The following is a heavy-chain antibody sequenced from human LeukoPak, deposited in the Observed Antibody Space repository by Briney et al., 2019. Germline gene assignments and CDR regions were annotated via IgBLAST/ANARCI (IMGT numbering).Heavy chain of an antibody. Sequence: PGGSLRLSCAASGFTFSSYAMHWVRRAPGKGLEWVAVISYDGSNKYYADSVKGRFTISRDNSKNTLYLQMNSLRAEDTAVYYCASGPADFDYWGQGTLVTVSS. D-gene: IGHD2-2*01. V-gene: IGHV3-30*04. CDR3: ASGPADFDY. CDR1: GFTFSSYA. CDR2: ISYDGSNK. J-gene: IGHJ4*02.